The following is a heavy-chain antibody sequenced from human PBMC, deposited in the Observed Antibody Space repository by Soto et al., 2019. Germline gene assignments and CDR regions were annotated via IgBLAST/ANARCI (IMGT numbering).Heavy chain of an antibody. V-gene: IGHV3-11*01. CDR3: ARDLIGTDYNYGMDV. CDR1: CFTFSDYY. J-gene: IGHJ6*02. D-gene: IGHD3-16*01. Sequence: GGSLRLSCAASCFTFSDYYMSWIRQAPGKGLEWVSYISSSGSAIYYADSVKGRFTISRDNAKNSLYLQMNSLRAEDTAVYYCARDLIGTDYNYGMDVWGQGTTVTVSS. CDR2: ISSSGSAI.